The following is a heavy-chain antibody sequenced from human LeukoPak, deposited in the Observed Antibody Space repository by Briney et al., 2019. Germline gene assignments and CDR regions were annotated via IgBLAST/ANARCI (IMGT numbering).Heavy chain of an antibody. Sequence: GASVKVSCKASGYTFTSYAMHWVRQAPGQRLEWMGWINAGNGNTKYSQKFQGRVTITRDTSASTAYMELSSLRSEDTAVYYCARLSTSTVTTDYWGQGTLVTVSS. V-gene: IGHV1-3*01. J-gene: IGHJ4*02. CDR3: ARLSTSTVTTDY. CDR2: INAGNGNT. D-gene: IGHD4-17*01. CDR1: GYTFTSYA.